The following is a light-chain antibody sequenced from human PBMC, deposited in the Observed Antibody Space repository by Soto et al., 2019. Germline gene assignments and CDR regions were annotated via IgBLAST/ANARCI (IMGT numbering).Light chain of an antibody. CDR3: QDYSDWPTWT. Sequence: EIVLTQSPATLSVSPGERATLSCSASQTISTNLAWYQQKPGQAPRLLIFGASTRATGIPARFSGSGSGTEFTLIISSLQSEDFAVYYCQDYSDWPTWTFGQGTKVDIK. J-gene: IGKJ1*01. CDR2: GAS. V-gene: IGKV3-15*01. CDR1: QTISTN.